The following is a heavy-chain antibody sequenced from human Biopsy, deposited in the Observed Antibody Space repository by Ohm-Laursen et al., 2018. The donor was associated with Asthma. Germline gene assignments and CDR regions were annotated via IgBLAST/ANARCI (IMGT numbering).Heavy chain of an antibody. Sequence: SLRLSCTASGFVFRSHAMHWVRQAPGKGLEWVAVVSYDGGVVHYADSMKGRFTISRDNAKSTLYLQMNRLRTDDTAVYFCAKRRGYSDLTDFDHWGQGTLVIVSA. CDR3: AKRRGYSDLTDFDH. J-gene: IGHJ4*02. CDR1: GFVFRSHA. CDR2: VSYDGGVV. V-gene: IGHV3-30*18. D-gene: IGHD3-3*01.